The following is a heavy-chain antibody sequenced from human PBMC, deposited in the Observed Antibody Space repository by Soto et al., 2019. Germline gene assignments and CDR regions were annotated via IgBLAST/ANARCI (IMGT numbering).Heavy chain of an antibody. D-gene: IGHD2-21*02. V-gene: IGHV4-59*08. CDR1: GGSISSYY. J-gene: IGHJ3*02. Sequence: SETLSLTCTVSGGSISSYYWSWIRQPPGKGLEWIGYIYYSGSTNYNPSLKSRVTISVDTSKNQFSLKLSSVTAADTAVYYCARHGRAYCGGDCYSTVPNAFDIWGQGTMVTVS. CDR2: IYYSGST. CDR3: ARHGRAYCGGDCYSTVPNAFDI.